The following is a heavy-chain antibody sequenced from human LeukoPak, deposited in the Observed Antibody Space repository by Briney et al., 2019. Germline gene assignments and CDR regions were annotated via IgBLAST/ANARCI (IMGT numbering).Heavy chain of an antibody. CDR1: GHTLTELS. V-gene: IGHV1-24*01. CDR2: FDPKEGER. CDR3: TTREIVVEPAQTSMVRGVLWRSDF. D-gene: IGHD3-10*01. Sequence: ASVKVSCKVSGHTLTELSMHWVRQAPGKGLEWMGGFDPKEGERVYAQNFQGRFTMTEDTSSGTAYMELNSLRSEDTAVYYCTTREIVVEPAQTSMVRGVLWRSDFWGHGTLVTVSS. J-gene: IGHJ4*01.